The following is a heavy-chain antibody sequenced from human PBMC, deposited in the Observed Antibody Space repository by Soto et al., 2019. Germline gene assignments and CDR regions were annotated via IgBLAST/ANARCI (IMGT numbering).Heavy chain of an antibody. Sequence: GSLRLSWAAAGFSLSNAWMGWVRQAPGKGLEWVGRIKSKTDGVTTDYAAPVKGRFTISRYDSKNTLYLQMKSLKTEDTAVYYCTADSYDYVWGSYRYRSPTFDYWGQGTLVTGSS. CDR3: TADSYDYVWGSYRYRSPTFDY. CDR1: GFSLSNAW. J-gene: IGHJ4*02. D-gene: IGHD3-16*02. V-gene: IGHV3-15*01. CDR2: IKSKTDGVTT.